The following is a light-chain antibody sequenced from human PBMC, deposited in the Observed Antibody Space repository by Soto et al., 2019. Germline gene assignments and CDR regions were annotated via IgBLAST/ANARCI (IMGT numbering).Light chain of an antibody. Sequence: QSALTQPPSAAGSPGQSVTISCTGTSSDVGGSNFVSWYQQYPGKAPKLMIYEVTKRPSGVPDRFSGSKSGNTASLTVSGLQAKDEADYYCSSYAGSNTVMFGGGTKRTVL. CDR2: EVT. CDR1: SSDVGGSNF. CDR3: SSYAGSNTVM. V-gene: IGLV2-8*01. J-gene: IGLJ3*02.